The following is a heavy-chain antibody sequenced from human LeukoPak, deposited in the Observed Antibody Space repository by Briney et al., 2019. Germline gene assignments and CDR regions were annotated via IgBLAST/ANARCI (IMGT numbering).Heavy chain of an antibody. Sequence: SETLSLTCTVSGGSISSYYWSWIRQPPGKGLEWIGYIYYSGSTNYNPSLKSRVTISVDTSKNQFSLKLSSVTAADTAVYYCAREGGYCSSTSCYADFDYWGQGTLVTVSS. D-gene: IGHD2-2*03. CDR3: AREGGYCSSTSCYADFDY. CDR1: GGSISSYY. V-gene: IGHV4-59*12. CDR2: IYYSGST. J-gene: IGHJ4*02.